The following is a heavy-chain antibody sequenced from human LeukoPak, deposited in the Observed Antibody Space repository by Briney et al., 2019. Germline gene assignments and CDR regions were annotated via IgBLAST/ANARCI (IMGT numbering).Heavy chain of an antibody. CDR1: GFIFSDHY. V-gene: IGHV3-11*06. Sequence: GGSLRLSCAASGFIFSDHYMTWIRQAPGKGLEWVSSISSSSSYIYYADSVKGRFTISRDNAKNSLYLQMNSLRAEDTAVYYCARDRRSGYGGNAYLKYWGQGTLVTVSS. J-gene: IGHJ4*02. CDR2: ISSSSSYI. D-gene: IGHD4-23*01. CDR3: ARDRRSGYGGNAYLKY.